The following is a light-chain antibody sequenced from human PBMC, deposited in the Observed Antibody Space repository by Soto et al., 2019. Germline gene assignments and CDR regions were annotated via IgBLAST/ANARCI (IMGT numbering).Light chain of an antibody. CDR2: DVS. J-gene: IGLJ2*01. CDR1: SSDVGGHNY. V-gene: IGLV2-14*01. Sequence: QSVLTQPASVSGYPGQSITISCTGTSSDVGGHNYVSWYQQHPGKAPKLMIYDVSNRPSGVSNRFSGSKSGNTASLTISGLQAEDEADYYCSSYTSSSTLVVFGGGTKLTVL. CDR3: SSYTSSSTLVV.